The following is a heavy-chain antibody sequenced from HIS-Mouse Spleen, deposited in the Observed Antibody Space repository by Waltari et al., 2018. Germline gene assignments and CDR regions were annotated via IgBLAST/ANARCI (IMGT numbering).Heavy chain of an antibody. D-gene: IGHD6-13*01. J-gene: IGHJ4*02. CDR2: ISRNTRSI. CDR3: AKAPQLNY. Sequence: EVQLVESGGGLVQPGRSLRLSCAASGFTFDDSAMHWVRQAPGKGREEVSGISRNTRSIRYPHFVKGRFTISGDNAKNSLYLQMNRLRAADTALYYCAKAPQLNYWGQGTLVTVSS. V-gene: IGHV3-9*01. CDR1: GFTFDDSA.